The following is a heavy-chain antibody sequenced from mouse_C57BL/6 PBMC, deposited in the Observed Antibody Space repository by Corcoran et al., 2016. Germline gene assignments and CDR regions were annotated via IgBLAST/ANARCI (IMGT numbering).Heavy chain of an antibody. J-gene: IGHJ2*01. CDR1: GYTFTDYY. V-gene: IGHV1-26*01. Sequence: EVQLQQSGPELVKPGASVKISCKASGYTFTDYYMNWVKQSHGKSLEWIGDINPNNGGTSYNQKFKGKATLTVDKSSSTAYMELRSLTSEDSAVYYCARDHTDYFDYWGQGTTLTVSS. D-gene: IGHD1-1*01. CDR3: ARDHTDYFDY. CDR2: INPNNGGT.